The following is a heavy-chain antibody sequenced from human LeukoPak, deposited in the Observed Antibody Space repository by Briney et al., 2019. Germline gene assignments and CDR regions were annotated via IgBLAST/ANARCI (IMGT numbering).Heavy chain of an antibody. CDR2: INPNSGGT. J-gene: IGHJ3*02. CDR1: GYTFTGYY. D-gene: IGHD3-9*01. Sequence: ASVKVSCKASGYTFTGYYMHWVRQAPGQGLEWMGWINPNSGGTNYAQKFQGRVTMTRDTSISTAYMELSRLRSDDTAVYYCARDGLRYFDWLSNRDAFDIWGQGTMVTVSS. V-gene: IGHV1-2*02. CDR3: ARDGLRYFDWLSNRDAFDI.